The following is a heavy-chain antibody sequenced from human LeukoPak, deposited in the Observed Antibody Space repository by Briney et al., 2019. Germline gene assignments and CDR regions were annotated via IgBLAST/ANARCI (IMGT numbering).Heavy chain of an antibody. Sequence: PGGSLRLSCVGTGFTLSSYWMNWVRQAPGKGLEWVASIKGDESEKKFVDSVRGRFTISRDNSQNSLFLQMNSLRAEDTAVYYCAGGDEESVYRPSDYWGQGTLVAVSS. CDR2: IKGDESEK. J-gene: IGHJ4*02. CDR3: AGGDEESVYRPSDY. D-gene: IGHD5/OR15-5a*01. CDR1: GFTLSSYW. V-gene: IGHV3-7*01.